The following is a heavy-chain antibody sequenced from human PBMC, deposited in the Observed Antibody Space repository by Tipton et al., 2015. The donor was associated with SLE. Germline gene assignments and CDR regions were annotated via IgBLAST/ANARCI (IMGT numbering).Heavy chain of an antibody. CDR3: ARLISAYDCNFDY. Sequence: TLSLTCTVSGGPLNHGGFYWNYIRQPPGKGLEWIGSFYYGKSTFYNPSLKSRVTISVDTSTNRLSLQLSSVTAADTALYYCARLISAYDCNFDYWGQGTLVTVSS. CDR2: FYYGKST. J-gene: IGHJ4*02. D-gene: IGHD5-12*01. V-gene: IGHV4-39*07. CDR1: GGPLNHGGFY.